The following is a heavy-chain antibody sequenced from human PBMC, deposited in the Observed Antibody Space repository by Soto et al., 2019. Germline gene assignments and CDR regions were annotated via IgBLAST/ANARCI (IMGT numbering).Heavy chain of an antibody. CDR2: IIPILGIA. J-gene: IGHJ4*02. D-gene: IGHD2-21*02. CDR1: GGTFSSYT. V-gene: IGHV1-69*02. Sequence: QVQLVQSGAEVKKPGSSVKVSCKASGGTFSSYTISWVRQAPGQGLEWMGRIIPILGIANYAQKFQGRVRITADKSTSTAYMELSSLRSEDTAVYYCARGGGGSDIDYWGQGTLVTVSS. CDR3: ARGGGGSDIDY.